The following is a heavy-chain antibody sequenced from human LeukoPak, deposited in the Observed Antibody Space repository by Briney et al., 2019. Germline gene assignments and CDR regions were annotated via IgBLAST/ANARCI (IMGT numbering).Heavy chain of an antibody. CDR1: GGSTSSSNW. Sequence: SETLSLTCAVSGGSTSSSNWWSWVRQPPGKGLEWIGEIYHSGSTNYNPSLKSRVTISVDKSKNQFSLKLSSVTAADTAVYYCARVSLGGYDSSGYYSDYFDYWGQGTLVTVSS. V-gene: IGHV4-4*02. CDR3: ARVSLGGYDSSGYYSDYFDY. J-gene: IGHJ4*02. CDR2: IYHSGST. D-gene: IGHD3-22*01.